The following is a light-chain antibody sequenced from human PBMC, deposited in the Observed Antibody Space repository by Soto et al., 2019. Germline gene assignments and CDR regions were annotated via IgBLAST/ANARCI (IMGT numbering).Light chain of an antibody. J-gene: IGKJ4*01. CDR2: AAS. CDR3: QEYNSRTLT. V-gene: IGKV1-27*01. Sequence: DIQMTQSPSSLSASVGDRVTITCRASQGISNYVAWYQQKPGKVPKLLIYAASTLQSGVPSRFSGRGPGTDCNLTISRLLPEDGANFYLQEYNSRTLTLSGGTKQEIK. CDR1: QGISNY.